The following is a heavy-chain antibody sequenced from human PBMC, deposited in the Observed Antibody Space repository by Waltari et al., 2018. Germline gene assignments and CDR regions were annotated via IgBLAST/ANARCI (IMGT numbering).Heavy chain of an antibody. CDR2: ITPDGSKI. V-gene: IGHV3-74*01. Sequence: EVQLVESGGGLVQPGGSLRLSCAVSGFTFSSYWMHWVRQAPGKGLVWVSRITPDGSKINYADSVGGRFTISRDSAKNTLYLQMDSLRAEDTALYYCALDFGGNEDYWGQGILVTVSS. CDR3: ALDFGGNEDY. CDR1: GFTFSSYW. D-gene: IGHD1-1*01. J-gene: IGHJ4*02.